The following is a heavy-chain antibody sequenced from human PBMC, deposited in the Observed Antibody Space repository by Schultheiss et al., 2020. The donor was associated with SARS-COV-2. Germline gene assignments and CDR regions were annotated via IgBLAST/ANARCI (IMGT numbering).Heavy chain of an antibody. Sequence: ASVKVSCKVSGYTLTELSMHWVRQAPGKGLEWMGGFDPEDGETIYAQKFQGRVTMTEDTSTDTAYMELSSLRSEDTAVYYCARLAKLGRDYYYYYYMDVWGKGTTVTVSS. CDR3: ARLAKLGRDYYYYYYMDV. CDR2: FDPEDGET. V-gene: IGHV1-24*01. CDR1: GYTLTELS. J-gene: IGHJ6*03. D-gene: IGHD3-16*01.